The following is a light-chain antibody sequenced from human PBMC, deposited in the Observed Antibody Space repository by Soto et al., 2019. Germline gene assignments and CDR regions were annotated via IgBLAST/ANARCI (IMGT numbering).Light chain of an antibody. CDR1: QSVSHNY. Sequence: EIVLTQSPGTLSLSPGERATLYCRASQSVSHNYLAWYQQKPGHAPRLLIYGVSSRATGIPDRFSRSGSGTDFTLTISRLEPEDFAVYYCQHYSYSRYFSFGPGTKVEIK. CDR3: QHYSYSRYFS. J-gene: IGKJ3*01. CDR2: GVS. V-gene: IGKV3-20*01.